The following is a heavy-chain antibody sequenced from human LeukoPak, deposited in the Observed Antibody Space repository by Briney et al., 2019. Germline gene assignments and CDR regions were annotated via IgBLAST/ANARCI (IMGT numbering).Heavy chain of an antibody. CDR2: ISWNSGSI. Sequence: GGPLRLSCAASGFTSDDYAMHWVRQAPGKGLEWVSGISWNSGSIGYADSVKGRFTISRDNAKNSLYLQMNSLRAEDTALYYCAKDIHSVIAAAGADYWGQGTLVTVSS. J-gene: IGHJ4*02. V-gene: IGHV3-9*02. CDR3: AKDIHSVIAAAGADY. D-gene: IGHD6-13*01. CDR1: GFTSDDYA.